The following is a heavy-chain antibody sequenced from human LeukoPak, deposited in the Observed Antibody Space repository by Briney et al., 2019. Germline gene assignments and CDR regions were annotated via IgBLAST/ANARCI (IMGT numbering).Heavy chain of an antibody. D-gene: IGHD3-3*01. V-gene: IGHV4-39*07. CDR1: GGSISSSSHY. Sequence: PSETLSLTCTVSGGSISSSSHYWGWIRQPPGKGLEWIGSIYYSGSTYYNPSLKSRVTISVDTSKNQFSLKLSSVTAADTAVYYCARFKIEWLLTGNFDYWGQGTLVTVSS. CDR2: IYYSGST. J-gene: IGHJ4*02. CDR3: ARFKIEWLLTGNFDY.